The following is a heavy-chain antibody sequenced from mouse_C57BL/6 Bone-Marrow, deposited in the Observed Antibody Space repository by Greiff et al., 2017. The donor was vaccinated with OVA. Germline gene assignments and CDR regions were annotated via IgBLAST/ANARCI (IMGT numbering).Heavy chain of an antibody. CDR2: ISDGGSYT. D-gene: IGHD1-1*01. J-gene: IGHJ4*01. CDR1: GFTFSSYA. CDR3: ARDWGLLGMDY. V-gene: IGHV5-4*01. Sequence: EVKVVESGGGLVKPGGSLKLSCAASGFTFSSYAMSWVRQTPEKRLEWVATISDGGSYTYYPDNVKGRFTISRDNAKNNLYLQMSHLKSEDTAMYYCARDWGLLGMDYWGQGTSVTVSS.